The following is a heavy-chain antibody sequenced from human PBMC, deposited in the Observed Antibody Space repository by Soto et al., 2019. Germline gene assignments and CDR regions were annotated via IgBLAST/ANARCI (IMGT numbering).Heavy chain of an antibody. Sequence: ASVKVSCKASGYTFTSYGISWVRQAPGQGLEWMGWISAYNGNTNYAQKLQGRVTMTTDTSTSTAYMELRSLRSDDTAVYYCASDRGYSSSWYFPSSGMDVWGRGTTVTVSS. D-gene: IGHD6-13*01. V-gene: IGHV1-18*04. CDR1: GYTFTSYG. J-gene: IGHJ6*02. CDR3: ASDRGYSSSWYFPSSGMDV. CDR2: ISAYNGNT.